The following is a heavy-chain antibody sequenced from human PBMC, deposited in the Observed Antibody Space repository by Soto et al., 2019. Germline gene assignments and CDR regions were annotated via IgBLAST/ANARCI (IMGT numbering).Heavy chain of an antibody. CDR2: IIPIFSSR. J-gene: IGHJ6*02. D-gene: IGHD3-16*01. V-gene: IGHV1-69*01. CDR1: RDTFNTYA. CDR3: ARGETYLGV. Sequence: QVQLVQSGAEVKKPGSSVKVSCKTSRDTFNTYAFNWVRQAPGQGLEWMGWIIPIFSSRNYAEKVQGRVTITADDSTSTAYMGLRSLRFEDTAVYYCARGETYLGVWGQGTTVTVSS.